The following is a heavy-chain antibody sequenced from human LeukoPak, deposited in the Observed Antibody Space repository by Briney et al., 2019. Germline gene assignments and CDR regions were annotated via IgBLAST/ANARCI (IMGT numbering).Heavy chain of an antibody. CDR3: ARVGWGIAARPVDY. CDR2: INHSGST. V-gene: IGHV4-34*01. D-gene: IGHD6-6*01. J-gene: IGHJ4*02. Sequence: PSETLSLTCAVYGGSFSGYYWGWIRQPPGKGLEWIGKINHSGSTNYNPSLKSRVTISVDTSKNQFSLKLSSVTAADTAVYYCARVGWGIAARPVDYWGQGTLVTVSS. CDR1: GGSFSGYY.